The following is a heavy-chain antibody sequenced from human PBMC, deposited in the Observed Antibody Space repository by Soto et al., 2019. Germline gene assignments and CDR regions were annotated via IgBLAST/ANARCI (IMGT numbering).Heavy chain of an antibody. D-gene: IGHD7-27*01. CDR1: GYSFTRYW. J-gene: IGHJ4*02. Sequence: GESLKISCKCSGYSFTRYWISLVRQIPGKGLEGMGRIDSSDSYTNYSPSFQGHVTISADKSISTAYLQWSSLKASDTAMYYCARLGLAGGDGSRDYWGQGTLVTVSS. CDR3: ARLGLAGGDGSRDY. V-gene: IGHV5-10-1*01. CDR2: IDSSDSYT.